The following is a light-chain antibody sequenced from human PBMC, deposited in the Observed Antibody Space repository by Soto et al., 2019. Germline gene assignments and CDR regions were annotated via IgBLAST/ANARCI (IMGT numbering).Light chain of an antibody. J-gene: IGKJ3*01. CDR1: QSVSSSY. CDR3: QQYGSSPIFT. CDR2: GAS. Sequence: EIVLTQSPGTLSLSPGERATLSCRASQSVSSSYLAWYQQKPGQAPRLLIYGASGRATGIPDRFSGSGSGTDFTLTISRLEPEDFAVYDCQQYGSSPIFTFGPGTKVDIK. V-gene: IGKV3-20*01.